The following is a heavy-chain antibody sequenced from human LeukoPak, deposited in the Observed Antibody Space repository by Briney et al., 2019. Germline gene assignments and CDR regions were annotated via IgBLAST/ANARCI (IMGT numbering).Heavy chain of an antibody. D-gene: IGHD5-18*01. CDR2: IYYSGST. J-gene: IGHJ6*03. Sequence: PSETLSLTCTVSGGSISSYYWSWIRQPPGKGLEWIGYIYYSGSTNYNPSLKSQVTISVDTSKNQFSLKLSSVTAADTAVYYCARGYSRFYYYYMDVWGKGTTVTVSS. CDR1: GGSISSYY. CDR3: ARGYSRFYYYYMDV. V-gene: IGHV4-59*12.